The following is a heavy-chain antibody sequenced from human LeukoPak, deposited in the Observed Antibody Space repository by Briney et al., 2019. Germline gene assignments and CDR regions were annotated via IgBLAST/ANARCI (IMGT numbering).Heavy chain of an antibody. Sequence: GGSLRLSCAVSGFTFSSYAMNWVRQAPGKGLEWVSAISGSGGSTYYADSVKGRFTISRDKSKNTLYLQMNSLRAEDTSVYYCARSPGILGTNYFDYWGQGTLVTVSS. CDR3: ARSPGILGTNYFDY. D-gene: IGHD1-26*01. J-gene: IGHJ4*02. CDR1: GFTFSSYA. V-gene: IGHV3-23*01. CDR2: ISGSGGST.